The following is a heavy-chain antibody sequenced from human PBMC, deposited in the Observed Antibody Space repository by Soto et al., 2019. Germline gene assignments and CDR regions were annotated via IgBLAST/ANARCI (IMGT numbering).Heavy chain of an antibody. V-gene: IGHV3-11*01. D-gene: IGHD3-16*01. Sequence: QVQLVESGGGLVKPGGSLRLSCAASGLSFSDYYMSWIRQAPGKGLEWISYISNSGRTIYYADSLKGRFTISRDNAKNSLYLQMNSLRVDDTAIYYCARLPYPWGWFDPLGQGTLVTVSS. CDR3: ARLPYPWGWFDP. J-gene: IGHJ5*02. CDR1: GLSFSDYY. CDR2: ISNSGRTI.